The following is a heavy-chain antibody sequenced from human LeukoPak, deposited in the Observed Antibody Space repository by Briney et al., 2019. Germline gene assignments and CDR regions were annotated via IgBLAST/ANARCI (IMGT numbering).Heavy chain of an antibody. CDR1: GFTFRDYY. D-gene: IGHD4-17*01. V-gene: IGHV3-11*04. Sequence: GGPLRLSCAASGFTFRDYYMSWMRQAPGKGVEGVLYISSSAGTSHYVDAVKDRFTISRDNAKNSPYLQMDSLRVEDTAVYYCATSVTRRRLDWFIDLWGRGTLVSVSS. CDR2: ISSSAGTS. J-gene: IGHJ2*01. CDR3: ATSVTRRRLDWFIDL.